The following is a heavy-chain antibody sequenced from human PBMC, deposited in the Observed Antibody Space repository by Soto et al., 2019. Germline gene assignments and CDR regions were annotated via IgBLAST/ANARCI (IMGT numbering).Heavy chain of an antibody. CDR3: ARIAASGRGWDV. CDR2: IKQDGSED. D-gene: IGHD6-13*01. V-gene: IGHV3-7*01. CDR1: GFTFSSNW. J-gene: IGHJ6*02. Sequence: EVQLVESGGGLVQPGGSLRLSCVDSGFTFSSNWMSWVRQAPGKGLEWVGNIKQDGSEDYYVDSVKGRFTISSDNAKNSRYLQMDSHRAEDAGVYYCARIAASGRGWDVWGQGTTVVVSS.